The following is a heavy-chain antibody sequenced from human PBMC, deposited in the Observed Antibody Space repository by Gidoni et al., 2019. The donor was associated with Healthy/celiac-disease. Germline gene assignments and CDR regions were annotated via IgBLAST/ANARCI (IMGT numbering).Heavy chain of an antibody. CDR1: GGAISSYY. CDR2: IYYSGST. Sequence: QVQLQESGPGLVKPSETLSRTCTVSGGAISSYYWSWIRQPPGKGLEWFGYIYYSGSTNYNPSLKSRVTISVDTSKNQFSLKLSSVTAADTAVYYCARVLAARVGWFDPWGQGTLVTVSS. V-gene: IGHV4-59*01. J-gene: IGHJ5*02. D-gene: IGHD6-6*01. CDR3: ARVLAARVGWFDP.